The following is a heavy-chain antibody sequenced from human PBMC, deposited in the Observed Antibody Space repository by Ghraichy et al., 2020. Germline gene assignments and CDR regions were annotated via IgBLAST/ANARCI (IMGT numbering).Heavy chain of an antibody. V-gene: IGHV1-69*04. D-gene: IGHD5-18*01. CDR1: GGTFSSYA. CDR3: ARDVRPVGYSYGFDY. Sequence: SVKVSCKASGGTFSSYAISWVRQAPGQGLEWMGRIIPILGIANYAQKFQGRVTITADKSTSTAYMELSSLRSEDTAVYYCARDVRPVGYSYGFDYWGQGTLVTVSS. CDR2: IIPILGIA. J-gene: IGHJ4*02.